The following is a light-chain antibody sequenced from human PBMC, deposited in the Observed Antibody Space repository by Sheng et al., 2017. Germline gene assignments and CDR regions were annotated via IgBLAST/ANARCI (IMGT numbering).Light chain of an antibody. Sequence: EIVLTQSPATLSLSPGERATLSCRASQSVSSSLGWYQQIPGRAPRLLIYDASNRATGIPDRFSGSGSGTDFTLTISSLEPEDFAVYYCQQRRDWPLTFGPGTKVDIK. CDR2: DAS. CDR1: QSVSSS. V-gene: IGKV3-11*01. CDR3: QQRRDWPLT. J-gene: IGKJ3*01.